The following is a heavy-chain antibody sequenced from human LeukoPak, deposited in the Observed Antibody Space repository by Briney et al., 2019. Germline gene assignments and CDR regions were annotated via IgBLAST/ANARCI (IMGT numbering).Heavy chain of an antibody. CDR1: GYTFTSYY. D-gene: IGHD6-6*01. V-gene: IGHV1-46*01. CDR2: INPSGGST. J-gene: IGHJ6*03. CDR3: ARVKYSSSYYYYYYMDV. Sequence: ASVKVSCKASGYTFTSYYMHWVRQAPGQGLEWMGIINPSGGSTSYAQKFQGRVTITTDESTSTAYMELSSLRSEDTAVYYCARVKYSSSYYYYYYMDVWGKGTTVTISS.